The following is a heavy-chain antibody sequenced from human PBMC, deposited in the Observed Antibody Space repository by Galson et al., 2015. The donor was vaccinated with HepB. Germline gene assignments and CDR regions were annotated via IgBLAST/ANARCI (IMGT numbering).Heavy chain of an antibody. CDR2: LYYTGNT. CDR3: AGHESESKTYAADD. Sequence: SETLSLTCTVSGGSISSSSYYWGWLRQPPGKGLEWIGSLYYTGNTHYNPSLKSRVTISGDTSKNQFSLKLNSVTAADTAVYYCAGHESESKTYAADDWGQGTLVTVSS. J-gene: IGHJ4*02. V-gene: IGHV4-39*01. D-gene: IGHD2-2*01. CDR1: GGSISSSSYY.